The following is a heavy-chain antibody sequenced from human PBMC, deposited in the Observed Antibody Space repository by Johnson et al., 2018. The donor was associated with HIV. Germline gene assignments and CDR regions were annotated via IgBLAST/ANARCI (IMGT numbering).Heavy chain of an antibody. Sequence: QVHLVESGGGLVKPGGSLRLSCAASGFTFSDYYMSWIRQAPGKGLEWVSYISSSGSTIYYADSVKGRFTISRDKSRNTLYLQMNSLRAEDTAVHYCAREGNYYDSSSHVFDIWGQGTMVTVSS. CDR2: ISSSGSTI. CDR3: AREGNYYDSSSHVFDI. V-gene: IGHV3-11*04. J-gene: IGHJ3*02. CDR1: GFTFSDYY. D-gene: IGHD3-22*01.